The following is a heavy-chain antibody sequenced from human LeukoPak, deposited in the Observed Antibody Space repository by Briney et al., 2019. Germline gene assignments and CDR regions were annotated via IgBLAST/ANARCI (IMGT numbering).Heavy chain of an antibody. CDR2: IRGGGGST. Sequence: PGGSLRLSCAASGFTFSTYAMTWVRQAPGKGLEWVSVIRGGGGSTYYADSVKGRFTISRDNAKNSLYLQMNSLRAEDTAVYYCARADSWSGQAHMDVWGKGTTVTVSS. V-gene: IGHV3-23*01. D-gene: IGHD3-3*01. CDR1: GFTFSTYA. CDR3: ARADSWSGQAHMDV. J-gene: IGHJ6*03.